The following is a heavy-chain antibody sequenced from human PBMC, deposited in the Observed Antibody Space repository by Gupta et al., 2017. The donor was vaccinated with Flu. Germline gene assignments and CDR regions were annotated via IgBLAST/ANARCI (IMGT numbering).Heavy chain of an antibody. D-gene: IGHD3-16*01. J-gene: IGHJ4*02. CDR1: GASISSGSHY. CDR2: IYTSGIN. V-gene: IGHV4-61*02. Sequence: QVQLQESGPGLVKPSQTLSLTCSVSGASISSGSHYWSWIRQPAGRGLEWIGRIYTSGINNYNPSLKRRVTISVDTSTNQVSLRLTSVTDADTAVYYCAREGDSESGINYYFDSWGQGTLVTVSS. CDR3: AREGDSESGINYYFDS.